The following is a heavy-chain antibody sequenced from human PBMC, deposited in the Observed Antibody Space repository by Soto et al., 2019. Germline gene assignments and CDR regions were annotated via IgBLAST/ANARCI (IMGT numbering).Heavy chain of an antibody. CDR3: ARDMVGVLDAFDI. Sequence: QVQLVQSGAEVKKPGASVKVSCKASGYTFTSYYMHWVRQAPGQGLEWMGIINPSGGSTSYAQKFQGRVTMTRDTSTSTVYMELRSLRSEDTAVYYCARDMVGVLDAFDIWGQGTMVTVSS. CDR1: GYTFTSYY. D-gene: IGHD1-26*01. J-gene: IGHJ3*02. V-gene: IGHV1-46*01. CDR2: INPSGGST.